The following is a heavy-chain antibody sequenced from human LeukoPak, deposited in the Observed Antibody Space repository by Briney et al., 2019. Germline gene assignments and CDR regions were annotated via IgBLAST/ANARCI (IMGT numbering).Heavy chain of an antibody. CDR1: GGSISSYY. J-gene: IGHJ5*02. CDR2: IYYSGST. Sequence: SETLSLTCTVSGGSISSYYWSWIRQPPGKGLEWIGYIYYSGSTNYNPSLKSRVTISVDRSKNQFSLKLSSVTAADTAVYYCARGGVVVVAATQDWFDPWGQGTLVTVSS. CDR3: ARGGVVVVAATQDWFDP. V-gene: IGHV4-59*12. D-gene: IGHD2-15*01.